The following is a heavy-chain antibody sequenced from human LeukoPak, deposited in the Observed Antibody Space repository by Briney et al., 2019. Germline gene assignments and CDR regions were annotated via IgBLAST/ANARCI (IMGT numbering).Heavy chain of an antibody. J-gene: IGHJ5*02. Sequence: SETLSLTCAVYGGSFSGYYWSWIRQPPGKGLEWIGEINHSGSTNYNPSLKSRVTISVDTSKNQFSLSLTSVTAADTALYYCALGSTGAFGPWGQGTLVTVSS. CDR3: ALGSTGAFGP. CDR2: INHSGST. CDR1: GGSFSGYY. D-gene: IGHD2-2*01. V-gene: IGHV4-34*01.